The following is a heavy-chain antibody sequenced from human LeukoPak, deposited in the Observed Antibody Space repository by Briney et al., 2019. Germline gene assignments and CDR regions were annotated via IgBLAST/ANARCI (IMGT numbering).Heavy chain of an antibody. D-gene: IGHD3-9*01. Sequence: SETLSLTCTVSGGSISSYYWSWIRQPPGKGLEWIGYIYDSGSTNYNPSLKSRVTILVDTSKNQLSLRLRFVTAADTAVYYCARDDFEYSVHYGMDVWGQGTAVTVSS. CDR3: ARDDFEYSVHYGMDV. CDR2: IYDSGST. J-gene: IGHJ6*02. CDR1: GGSISSYY. V-gene: IGHV4-59*12.